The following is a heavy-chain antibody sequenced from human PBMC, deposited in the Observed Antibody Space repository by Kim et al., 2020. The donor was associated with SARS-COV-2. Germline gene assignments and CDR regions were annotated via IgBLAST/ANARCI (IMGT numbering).Heavy chain of an antibody. CDR2: IWYDGSNK. V-gene: IGHV3-33*01. CDR1: GFTFSSYG. D-gene: IGHD3-9*01. Sequence: GGSLRLSCAASGFTFSSYGMHWVRQAPGKGLEWVAVIWYDGSNKYYADSVKGRFTISRDNSKNTLYLQMNSLRAEDTAVYYCARGAGRYFDWLLGTFDYWGQGTLVTVSS. J-gene: IGHJ4*02. CDR3: ARGAGRYFDWLLGTFDY.